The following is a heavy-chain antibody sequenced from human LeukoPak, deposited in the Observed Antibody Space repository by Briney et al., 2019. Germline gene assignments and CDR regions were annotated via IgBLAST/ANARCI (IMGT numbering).Heavy chain of an antibody. CDR3: AREGLTSTPNNALDI. Sequence: GGSLRLSCAASGFTFSSYAMSWVRQAPGKGLEWVSVISGSGGSTYYADSVKGRFTISRDNFKSTLYLQMNSLRVEDTAVYYCAREGLTSTPNNALDIWGQGTTVTVSS. J-gene: IGHJ3*02. CDR2: ISGSGGST. D-gene: IGHD4-23*01. CDR1: GFTFSSYA. V-gene: IGHV3-23*01.